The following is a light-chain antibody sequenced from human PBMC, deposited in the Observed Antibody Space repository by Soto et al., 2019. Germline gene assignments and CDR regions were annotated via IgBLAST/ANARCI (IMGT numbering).Light chain of an antibody. J-gene: IGLJ3*02. CDR1: SGHSSYA. V-gene: IGLV4-69*01. Sequence: QPVLTQSPSASASLGASVKLTCTLSSGHSSYAIAWHQQQPEKGPRSLMKLNSDGSHSKGDGIPDRFSGSSSGAERYLTISSLQSEDEADYYCQTWGTGPWVFGGGTKLTVL. CDR2: LNSDGSH. CDR3: QTWGTGPWV.